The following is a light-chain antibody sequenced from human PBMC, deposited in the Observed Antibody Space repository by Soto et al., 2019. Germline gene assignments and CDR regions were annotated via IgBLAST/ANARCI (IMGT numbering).Light chain of an antibody. J-gene: IGKJ2*01. CDR1: QSISSY. CDR3: QQSLSTPYT. CDR2: AAS. V-gene: IGKV1-39*01. Sequence: DIQMTQSPSSLSASVGDRVTITCRASQSISSYLNWYQQKPGKAPKLLIYAASSLQSGVPSRFSGSGSGTDFTLTISSLQPEDFATYYCQQSLSTPYTFGPGTKLEIK.